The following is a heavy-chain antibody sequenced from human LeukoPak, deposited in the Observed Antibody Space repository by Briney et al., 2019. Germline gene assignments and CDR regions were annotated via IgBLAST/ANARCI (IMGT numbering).Heavy chain of an antibody. D-gene: IGHD6-19*01. Sequence: PGGSLRLSCAASGFTFNSYSMNWVRQAPGEGLEWVSYISSSGSATYYADSVKGRFTISRDNSKNTLYLHMNSLRAEDTAMYYCARDQAGYSSGWSLGMDVWGQGTTVTVSS. V-gene: IGHV3-48*01. CDR3: ARDQAGYSSGWSLGMDV. CDR2: ISSSGSAT. CDR1: GFTFNSYS. J-gene: IGHJ6*02.